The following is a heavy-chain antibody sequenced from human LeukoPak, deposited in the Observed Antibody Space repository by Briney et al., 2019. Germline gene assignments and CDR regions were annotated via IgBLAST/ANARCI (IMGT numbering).Heavy chain of an antibody. CDR1: GGSFSTYY. Sequence: SETLSLTCAVYGGSFSTYYWSWIRQSPGKGPEWIAEINHRGDTNYNPSVKSRVTISVDTSKNQFSLKVRSLTAADTAVYYCARGPTISETGYFDYWGQGTLVTVSS. CDR3: ARGPTISETGYFDY. D-gene: IGHD7-27*01. CDR2: INHRGDT. V-gene: IGHV4-34*01. J-gene: IGHJ4*02.